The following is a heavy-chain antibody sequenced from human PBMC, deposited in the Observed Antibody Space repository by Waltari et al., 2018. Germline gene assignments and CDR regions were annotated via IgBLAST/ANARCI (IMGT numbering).Heavy chain of an antibody. J-gene: IGHJ6*02. CDR3: ARHRWRAVAGTRWYYYGMDV. D-gene: IGHD6-19*01. V-gene: IGHV4-34*01. Sequence: QVQLQQWGAGLLKPSETLSLTCAVYGGSFSGYYWSWIRQPPGKGLEWIGEINHSGSTNYNPSLKSRVTISVDTSKNQFSLKLSSVTAADTAVYYCARHRWRAVAGTRWYYYGMDVWGQGTTVTVSS. CDR1: GGSFSGYY. CDR2: INHSGST.